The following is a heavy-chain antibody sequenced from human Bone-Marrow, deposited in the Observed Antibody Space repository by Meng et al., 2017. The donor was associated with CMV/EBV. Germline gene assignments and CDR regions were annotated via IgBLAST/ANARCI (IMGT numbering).Heavy chain of an antibody. J-gene: IGHJ6*02. CDR2: ISSSGSTI. V-gene: IGHV3-48*04. D-gene: IGHD3-22*01. CDR3: ARDRDSSGYNYYGMDV. CDR1: GFTFSSYG. Sequence: GGSLRLSCAASGFTFSSYGMHWVRQAPGKGLEWVSYISSSGSTIYYADSVKGRFTISRDNAKNSLYLQMNSLRAEDTAVYYCARDRDSSGYNYYGMDVWGQGTTVTVSS.